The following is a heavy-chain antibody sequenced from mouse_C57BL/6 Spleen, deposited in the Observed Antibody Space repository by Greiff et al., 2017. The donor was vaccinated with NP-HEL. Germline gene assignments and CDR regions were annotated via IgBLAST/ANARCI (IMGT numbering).Heavy chain of an antibody. D-gene: IGHD3-1*01. CDR1: GFTFSSYA. CDR3: TRGRLGDWYFDV. Sequence: EVQLVESGEGLVKPGGSLKLSCAASGFTFSSYAMSWVRQTPEKRLEWVAYISSGGDYIYYADTVKGRFTISRDNARNTLHLQMSSLKSEDTAMYYCTRGRLGDWYFDVWGTGTTVTVSS. V-gene: IGHV5-9-1*02. J-gene: IGHJ1*03. CDR2: ISSGGDYI.